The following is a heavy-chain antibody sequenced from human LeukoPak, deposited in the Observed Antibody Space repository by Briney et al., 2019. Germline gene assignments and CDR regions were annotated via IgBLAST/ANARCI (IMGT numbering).Heavy chain of an antibody. CDR1: GFTFSSYW. V-gene: IGHV3-7*01. CDR2: IKQDGSEK. J-gene: IGHJ6*02. CDR3: ARDLGFGELRAYGMDV. Sequence: GGSLRLSCAASGFTFSSYWMSWVRQAPGKGLEWVANIKQDGSEKYYVDSVKGRFTISRDNAKNSLYLQMNSLRAEDTAVYYCARDLGFGELRAYGMDVWGQGTTVTVSS. D-gene: IGHD3-10*01.